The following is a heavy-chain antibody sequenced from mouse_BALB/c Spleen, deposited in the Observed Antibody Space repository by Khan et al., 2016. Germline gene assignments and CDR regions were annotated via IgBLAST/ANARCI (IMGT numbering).Heavy chain of an antibody. J-gene: IGHJ4*01. CDR2: ISSGSTNF. CDR3: ARMGGSYAMDY. V-gene: IGHV5-17*02. CDR1: GFTFSGFG. Sequence: VVLVESGGDLVQPGGSRKLSCAASGFTFSGFGMHWVRQAPEKGLEWVAYISSGSTNFYYADTVKGRFTISRDNPKNTLFLQMTSLRSEDTAMYYCARMGGSYAMDYWGQGTSVTVSS.